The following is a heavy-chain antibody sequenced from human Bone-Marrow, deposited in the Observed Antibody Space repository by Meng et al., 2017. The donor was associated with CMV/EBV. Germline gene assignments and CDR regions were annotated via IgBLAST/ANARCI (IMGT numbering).Heavy chain of an antibody. J-gene: IGHJ3*02. D-gene: IGHD2-2*01. CDR1: GFTFSSYA. Sequence: GESLKISCAASGFTFSSYAMSWVRQAPGKGLEWVSAISGSGGSTYYADPVKGRFTISRDNSKKTLYLQMNSLRAEDTAVYYCAKVTRVVPAAIGAFDIWGQGTMVTVSS. CDR2: ISGSGGST. CDR3: AKVTRVVPAAIGAFDI. V-gene: IGHV3-23*01.